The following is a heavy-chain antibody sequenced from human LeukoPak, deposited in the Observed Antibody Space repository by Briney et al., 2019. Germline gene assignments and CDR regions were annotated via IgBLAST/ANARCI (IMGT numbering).Heavy chain of an antibody. CDR1: GFTFSGYE. Sequence: GGSLRLSCAASGFTFSGYEMNWVRQAPGKGLDWVAYISSGSGTINYADSVKGRFTISRDNAKNSLYLQMNSLRAEDTAVYYCARGREQWLSLWHFDYWGQGTLVTVSS. D-gene: IGHD6-19*01. V-gene: IGHV3-48*03. CDR3: ARGREQWLSLWHFDY. J-gene: IGHJ4*02. CDR2: ISSGSGTI.